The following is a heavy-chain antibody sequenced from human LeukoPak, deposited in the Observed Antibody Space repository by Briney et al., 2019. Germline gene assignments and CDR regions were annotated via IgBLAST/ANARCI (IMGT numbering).Heavy chain of an antibody. J-gene: IGHJ4*02. CDR3: ARDQRGYFDY. CDR1: GFTFSTYV. V-gene: IGHV3-23*01. CDR2: ISGSGDST. Sequence: GGSLRLSCAASGFTFSTYVMNWVRQTPGKGLEWVSAISGSGDSTYYADSVRGRFTISRDNSKNTLYLQMNSLRAEDTAVYYCARDQRGYFDYWGQGTLVTVSS.